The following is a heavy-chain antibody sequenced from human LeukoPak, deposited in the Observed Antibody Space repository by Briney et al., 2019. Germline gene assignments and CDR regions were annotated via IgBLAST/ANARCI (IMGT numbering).Heavy chain of an antibody. Sequence: SQTLSLTCTVSGGSINSGSYYWSWIRQPAGKGLEWIGRVLTSGTTNYNPSLKSRVSISVDTSKNQFSLKLSSVTAADTAVYYCARVSHNLNFDYWGQGTLVTVSS. V-gene: IGHV4-61*02. CDR1: GGSINSGSYY. D-gene: IGHD1-14*01. J-gene: IGHJ4*02. CDR2: VLTSGTT. CDR3: ARVSHNLNFDY.